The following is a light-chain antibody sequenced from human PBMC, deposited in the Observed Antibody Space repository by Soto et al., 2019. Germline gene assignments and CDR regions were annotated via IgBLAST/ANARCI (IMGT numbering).Light chain of an antibody. CDR3: QFYDSSLSGWV. V-gene: IGLV1-40*01. CDR1: SSNIGAGYD. Sequence: QAVVTQPPSVSGAPGQRVTISCTESSSNIGAGYDVHWYQQLPGTAPKLLLYGNSNRPSGVPDRFSGSKSGTSASLAITGLQAEDEADYCCQFYDSSLSGWVFGGGTKLTVL. CDR2: GNS. J-gene: IGLJ2*01.